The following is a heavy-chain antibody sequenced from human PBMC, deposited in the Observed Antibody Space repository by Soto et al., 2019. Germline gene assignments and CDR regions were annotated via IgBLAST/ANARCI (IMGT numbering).Heavy chain of an antibody. CDR3: ARGVKYGDSSRWFDP. CDR2: INPNSGNT. D-gene: IGHD4-17*01. V-gene: IGHV1-8*01. Sequence: QVQLVQSGAEVKKPGASVKVSCKASGYIFTNYDINWVRQATGQGLEYLGWINPNSGNTGYVQKFQGRDTMTRNTSINTAYMDLNSLRSEDTAVYYCARGVKYGDSSRWFDPWGQGTLVTVSS. CDR1: GYIFTNYD. J-gene: IGHJ5*02.